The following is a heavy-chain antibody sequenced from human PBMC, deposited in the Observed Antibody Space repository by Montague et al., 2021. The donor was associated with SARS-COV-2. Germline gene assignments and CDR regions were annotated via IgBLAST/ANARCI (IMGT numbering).Heavy chain of an antibody. J-gene: IGHJ3*01. V-gene: IGHV4-61*01. CDR3: ARGQVTAFAILIVFPAAGALDS. CDR1: GDSVNSGSYY. CDR2: IYYRGST. Sequence: SETLSLTCTVSGDSVNSGSYYWSWIRQPPGKGLEWIGYIYYRGSTNYNPSLKSRVTISIDTSKNQFSLKLSSVTAADTATYYCARGQVTAFAILIVFPAAGALDSWGRGTTVTVSS. D-gene: IGHD2-21*01.